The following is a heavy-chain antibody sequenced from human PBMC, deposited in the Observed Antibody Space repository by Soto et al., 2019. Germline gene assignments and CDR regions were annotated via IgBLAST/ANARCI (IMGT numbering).Heavy chain of an antibody. CDR2: IRGKAYGGTT. Sequence: GGSLRLSCTASGFTFGGYAMSWFRQAPGKGLEWLGFIRGKAYGGTTEYAASVEGRFTISRDDSNGIAYLQMNSLKTEDTAVYYCTRGSSMWELSPVFFDYWGQGTLVTVSS. CDR1: GFTFGGYA. D-gene: IGHD1-26*01. CDR3: TRGSSMWELSPVFFDY. J-gene: IGHJ4*02. V-gene: IGHV3-49*03.